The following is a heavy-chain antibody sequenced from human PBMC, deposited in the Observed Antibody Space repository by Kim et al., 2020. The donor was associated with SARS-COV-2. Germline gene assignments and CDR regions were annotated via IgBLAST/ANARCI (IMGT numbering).Heavy chain of an antibody. D-gene: IGHD3-22*01. CDR3: ARALHYYDSSGRYYFDY. V-gene: IGHV3-11*06. J-gene: IGHJ4*02. Sequence: VKGRCTISRDNAKNSLYLQMNSLRAEDTAVYYCARALHYYDSSGRYYFDYWGQGTLVTVSS.